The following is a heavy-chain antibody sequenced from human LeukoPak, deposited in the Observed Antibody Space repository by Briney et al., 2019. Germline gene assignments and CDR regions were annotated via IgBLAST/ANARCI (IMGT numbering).Heavy chain of an antibody. CDR2: INAGNGNT. Sequence: ASVKVSCKASGYTFTSYAMHWVRQAPGQRLEWMGWINAGNGNTKYSQKFQGRVTITRDTSASTAYMELSSLRSEDTAVYYCARGEVVRGVTYFDYWGQGTLVTVSS. V-gene: IGHV1-3*01. CDR1: GYTFTSYA. CDR3: ARGEVVRGVTYFDY. D-gene: IGHD3-10*01. J-gene: IGHJ4*02.